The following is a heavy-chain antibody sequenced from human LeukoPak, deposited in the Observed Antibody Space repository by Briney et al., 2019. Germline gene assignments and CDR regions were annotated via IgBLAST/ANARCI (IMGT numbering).Heavy chain of an antibody. V-gene: IGHV3-33*01. CDR3: ARARYCSSTSCYARDSSGWYCDY. CDR2: IWYDGSNK. D-gene: IGHD2-2*01. Sequence: GGSLRLSCAASGFTFSSYGMHWVRQAPGKGLEWVAVIWYDGSNKYYADSVKGRFTISRDNSKNTLYLQMNSLRAEDTAVYYCARARYCSSTSCYARDSSGWYCDYWGQGTLVTVSS. CDR1: GFTFSSYG. J-gene: IGHJ4*02.